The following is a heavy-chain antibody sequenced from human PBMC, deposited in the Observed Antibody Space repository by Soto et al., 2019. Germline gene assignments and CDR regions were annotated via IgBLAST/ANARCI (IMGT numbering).Heavy chain of an antibody. D-gene: IGHD5-12*01. Sequence: QVQLVQSGAEVKKPGASVKVSCEASGYTFTSYAIHWVRQAPGQRLEWMGWINAGNDNTKYSQKFQGRVTITSDTSANTAYMELSSLRSEDTAVYYCARQAEAGYNYGYWGQGTLVTVSS. CDR3: ARQAEAGYNYGY. CDR1: GYTFTSYA. V-gene: IGHV1-3*01. J-gene: IGHJ4*02. CDR2: INAGNDNT.